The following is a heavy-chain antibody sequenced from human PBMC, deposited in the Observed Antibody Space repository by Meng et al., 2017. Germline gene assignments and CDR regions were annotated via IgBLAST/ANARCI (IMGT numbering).Heavy chain of an antibody. CDR1: GFTFSSYA. CDR2: ISGSGGST. Sequence: GESLKISCSASGFTFSSYAMSWVRQAPGKGLEGVSAISGSGGSTYYSDSVKGRFTISRDNSKNTLYLQMKSQRAEDTAVYYCAKMYSSSSPYYFDYWGQGTLVTVSS. J-gene: IGHJ4*02. CDR3: AKMYSSSSPYYFDY. V-gene: IGHV3-23*01. D-gene: IGHD6-13*01.